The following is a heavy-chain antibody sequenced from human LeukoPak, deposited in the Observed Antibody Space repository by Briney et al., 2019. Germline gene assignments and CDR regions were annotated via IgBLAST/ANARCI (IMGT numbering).Heavy chain of an antibody. J-gene: IGHJ4*02. D-gene: IGHD4-17*01. CDR2: ISGSGGST. CDR1: GFTFSSYA. CDR3: APDSTVTTDFDY. Sequence: GGSLRLSCAASGFTFSSYAMTWVRQAPGKGLEWVSAISGSGGSTYYADSVKGRFTISRYNSKNTLYLQMNSLRAEDTAVYYCAPDSTVTTDFDYWGQGTLVTVSS. V-gene: IGHV3-23*01.